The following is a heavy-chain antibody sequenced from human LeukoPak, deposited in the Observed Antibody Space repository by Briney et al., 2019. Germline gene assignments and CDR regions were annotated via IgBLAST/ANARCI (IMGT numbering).Heavy chain of an antibody. CDR2: INTDGSST. J-gene: IGHJ4*02. Sequence: HPGGSLRLSCAASGFTFSSYWMHWVRQAPGMGLVWVPRINTDGSSTTYADSVKGRFTISRDSAKNTLYLQMNSLRAEDTAVYYCARTVPGYFFDSWGQGTLVTVSS. V-gene: IGHV3-74*01. D-gene: IGHD3-10*01. CDR1: GFTFSSYW. CDR3: ARTVPGYFFDS.